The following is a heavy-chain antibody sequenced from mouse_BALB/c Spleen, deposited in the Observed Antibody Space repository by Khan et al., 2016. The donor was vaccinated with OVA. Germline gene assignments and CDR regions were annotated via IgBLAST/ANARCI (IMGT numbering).Heavy chain of an antibody. CDR2: ISSTGST. D-gene: IGHD2-13*01. J-gene: IGHJ4*01. Sequence: EVQLVESGPGLVKPSQSLSLTCTVTGYSITSDYAWNWIRQVPGNKLEWMGYISSTGSTSYNPSLKSRISITRDTSKNQFFLHLNSVTTEDTATYYCARSLYYSDSYAMDYWGQGTSVTVSS. V-gene: IGHV3-2*02. CDR3: ARSLYYSDSYAMDY. CDR1: GYSITSDYA.